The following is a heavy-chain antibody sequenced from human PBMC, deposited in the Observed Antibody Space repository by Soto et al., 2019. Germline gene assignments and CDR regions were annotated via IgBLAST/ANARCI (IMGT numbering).Heavy chain of an antibody. V-gene: IGHV2-5*02. Sequence: ASRPTLVNPTLTLTLTCTFAGSSLITRRVGVGWIRQPPGKALEWLALIYWDDDKRYRPSLNSRLTITKDTSKNQVVLTMTNMDPVDTATYYCALMPPYDYSKKGYYYMDVWGKGTTVTVSS. CDR2: IYWDDDK. CDR3: ALMPPYDYSKKGYYYMDV. J-gene: IGHJ6*03. D-gene: IGHD4-4*01. CDR1: GSSLITRRVG.